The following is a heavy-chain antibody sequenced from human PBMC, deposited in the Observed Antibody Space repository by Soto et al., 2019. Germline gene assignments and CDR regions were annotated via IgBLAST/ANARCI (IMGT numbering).Heavy chain of an antibody. Sequence: SETLSLTCTVSGASITSYFLNWIRQAPGKGLEWIGYMYFNESTNYNPSLRSRVMMSLDTSKSLFSLKLNSVTAADTAIYYCARDHKEAFDIWGQGTLVT. CDR1: GASITSYF. V-gene: IGHV4-59*01. CDR3: ARDHKEAFDI. J-gene: IGHJ3*02. CDR2: MYFNEST.